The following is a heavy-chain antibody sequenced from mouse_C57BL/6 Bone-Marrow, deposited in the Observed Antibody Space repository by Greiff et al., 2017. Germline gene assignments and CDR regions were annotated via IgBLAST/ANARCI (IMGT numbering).Heavy chain of an antibody. CDR1: GYTFTSYW. Sequence: QVQLQQPGAELVKPGASVKLSCKASGYTFTSYWMQWVKQRPGQGLEWIGEIHPSDSYTNYNQKFKGKATLTVDTSSSTAYMQLCSLTSEDSAVYYCVLYCYGSRCYWYFDVWGTGTTVTVSS. CDR3: VLYCYGSRCYWYFDV. CDR2: IHPSDSYT. V-gene: IGHV1-50*01. J-gene: IGHJ1*03. D-gene: IGHD1-1*01.